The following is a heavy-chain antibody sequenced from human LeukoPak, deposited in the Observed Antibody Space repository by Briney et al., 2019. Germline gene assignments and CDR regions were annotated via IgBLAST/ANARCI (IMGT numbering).Heavy chain of an antibody. J-gene: IGHJ1*01. CDR3: ATNVWYCLDH. D-gene: IGHD6-13*01. CDR1: GGTFSGYY. V-gene: IGHV4-34*08. CDR2: INHSGST. Sequence: SETLSLTCAVYGGTFSGYYWSWIRQPPGKGLEWIGEINHSGSTNYNPSLRSRVTISVDTSKNQFSLKLSSVTAADTAVYYCATNVWYCLDHWGQGALVTVSS.